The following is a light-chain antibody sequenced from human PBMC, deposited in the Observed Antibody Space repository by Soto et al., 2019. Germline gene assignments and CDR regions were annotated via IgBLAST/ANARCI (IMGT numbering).Light chain of an antibody. CDR1: SSNVGGQDY. J-gene: IGLJ2*01. Sequence: QSALTQPRSVSASPGQSVTISCTGTSSNVGGQDYVSWYQQNPGKAPRLMIYDATKRPSGVPYRFSGSKSGNVASLTISGLQAEDEAYYYCCSYAASYPLAFGGGTKLTVL. CDR2: DAT. CDR3: CSYAASYPLA. V-gene: IGLV2-11*01.